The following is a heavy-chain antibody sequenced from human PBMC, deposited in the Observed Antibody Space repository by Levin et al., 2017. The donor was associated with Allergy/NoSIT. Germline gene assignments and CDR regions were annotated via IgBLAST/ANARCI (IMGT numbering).Heavy chain of an antibody. CDR2: ISAYNGNT. J-gene: IGHJ4*02. D-gene: IGHD5-12*01. V-gene: IGHV1-18*01. CDR1: GYTFRNYG. Sequence: ASVKVSCKASGYTFRNYGISWVRQAPGQGLEWVGWISAYNGNTNHAQKFQDRVTMTTDAVTSTAYMDLRSLRSDDTAVYYCARDHGYSGYHLDWGQGTLVTVSS. CDR3: ARDHGYSGYHLD.